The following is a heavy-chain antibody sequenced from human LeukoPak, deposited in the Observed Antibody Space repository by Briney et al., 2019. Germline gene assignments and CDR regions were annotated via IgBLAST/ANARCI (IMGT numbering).Heavy chain of an antibody. CDR2: ISFDGSNK. J-gene: IGHJ4*02. CDR1: GFTFSIYA. V-gene: IGHV3-30-3*01. D-gene: IGHD2-21*01. CDR3: ARDPTPRIATFYFDY. Sequence: GGSLRLSCAASGFTFSIYAIHWVRQAPGKGLEWVALISFDGSNKYYADSVKGRFTISRDNSKNTLYLQMNSLRVEDTAVYYCARDPTPRIATFYFDYWGQGTLVTVSS.